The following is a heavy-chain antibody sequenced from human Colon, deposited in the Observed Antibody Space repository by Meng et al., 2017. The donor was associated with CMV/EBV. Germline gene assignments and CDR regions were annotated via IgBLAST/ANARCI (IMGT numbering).Heavy chain of an antibody. CDR1: GGSFSPYY. CDR3: ARGGGTPIRGVLPFDF. Sequence: QGQLQQWGAGLLKPPETLSLTCARDGGSFSPYYWSWIRQSPGKGLEWIAEIDHTGSTNYNPSLKSRVTISIDTSNSHFSLNLTSATAADTAVYYCARGGGTPIRGVLPFDFWGQGTLVTVSS. V-gene: IGHV4-34*01. J-gene: IGHJ4*02. D-gene: IGHD3-10*01. CDR2: IDHTGST.